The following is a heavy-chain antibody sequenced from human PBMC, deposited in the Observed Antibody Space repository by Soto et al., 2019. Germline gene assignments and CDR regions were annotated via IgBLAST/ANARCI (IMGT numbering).Heavy chain of an antibody. CDR3: ANSPIVGCSGGSCYSDGLWFDP. CDR1: GGSISSGDYY. CDR2: IYYSGST. D-gene: IGHD2-15*01. J-gene: IGHJ5*02. V-gene: IGHV4-30-4*01. Sequence: QVQLQESGPGLVKPSQTLSLTCTVSGGSISSGDYYWSWIRQPPGKGLEWIGYIYYSGSTYYNPSIKSRVTISVDTSKIQFSLKLSSVTAADTAVYYCANSPIVGCSGGSCYSDGLWFDPWGQGTLVTVSS.